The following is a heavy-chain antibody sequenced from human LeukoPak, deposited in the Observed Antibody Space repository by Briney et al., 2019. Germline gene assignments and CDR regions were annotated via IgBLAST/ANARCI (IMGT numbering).Heavy chain of an antibody. J-gene: IGHJ4*02. CDR2: ISGSGGST. V-gene: IGHV3-23*01. D-gene: IGHD6-6*01. Sequence: GGSLRLSYAASGFTFSSYAMSWVRQAPGKGLEWVSAISGSGGSTYYADSVKGRFTISRDNSKNTLYLQMNSLRAEDTAVYYCAKDLLPYSSSSFDYWGQGTLVTVSS. CDR3: AKDLLPYSSSSFDY. CDR1: GFTFSSYA.